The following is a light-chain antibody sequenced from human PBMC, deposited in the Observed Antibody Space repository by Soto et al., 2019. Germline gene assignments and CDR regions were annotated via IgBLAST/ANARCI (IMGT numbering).Light chain of an antibody. Sequence: DIQMTHSPSTLAASVGDRVTITCRASQSISRWLAWYQQKPGKAPKVLIFDASILESGVPSRFSGSGSGTEFTLTISSLQPDDFATYYCQQYDSYSTWTFGQGTKVDIK. V-gene: IGKV1-5*01. CDR2: DAS. CDR3: QQYDSYSTWT. J-gene: IGKJ1*01. CDR1: QSISRW.